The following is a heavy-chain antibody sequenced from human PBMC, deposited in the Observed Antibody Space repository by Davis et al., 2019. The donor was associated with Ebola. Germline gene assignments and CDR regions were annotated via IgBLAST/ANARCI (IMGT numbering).Heavy chain of an antibody. D-gene: IGHD6-25*01. Sequence: GGSLRLSCAASGFTFSSYGMHWVRQAPGKGLEWVAVIWYDGSNKYYADSVKGRFTISRDNSKNTLYLQMNSLRAEDTAVYYCARDNRLLGFSYWGQGTLVTVSS. J-gene: IGHJ4*02. CDR1: GFTFSSYG. V-gene: IGHV3-33*01. CDR2: IWYDGSNK. CDR3: ARDNRLLGFSY.